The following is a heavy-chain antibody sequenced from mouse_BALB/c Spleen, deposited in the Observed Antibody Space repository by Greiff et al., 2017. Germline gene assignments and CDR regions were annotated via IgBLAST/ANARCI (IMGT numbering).Heavy chain of an antibody. Sequence: QVQLKESGPELVKPGASVRISCKASGYTFTSYYIHWVKQRPGQGLEWIGWIYPGNVNTKYNEKFKGKATLTADKSSSTAYMQLSSLTSEDSAVYFCARGGDYGYAYWGQGTLVTVSA. V-gene: IGHV1S56*01. CDR1: GYTFTSYY. CDR2: IYPGNVNT. J-gene: IGHJ3*01. D-gene: IGHD1-2*01. CDR3: ARGGDYGYAY.